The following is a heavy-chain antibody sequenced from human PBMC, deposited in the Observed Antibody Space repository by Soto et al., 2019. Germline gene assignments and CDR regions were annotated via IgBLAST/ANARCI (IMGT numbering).Heavy chain of an antibody. CDR3: ARIVVVTATFDY. J-gene: IGHJ4*02. V-gene: IGHV4-38-2*01. Sequence: TLSLTCAVSGYSISSGYYWGWIRQPPGKGLEWIGSIYHSGSTYYNPSLKSRVTISVDTSKNQFSLKLSSVTAADTAVYYCARIVVVTATFDYWGQGTLVTVSS. CDR1: GYSISSGYY. CDR2: IYHSGST. D-gene: IGHD2-21*02.